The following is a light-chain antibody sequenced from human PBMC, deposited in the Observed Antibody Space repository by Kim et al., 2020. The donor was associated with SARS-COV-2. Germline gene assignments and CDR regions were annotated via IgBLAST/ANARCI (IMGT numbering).Light chain of an antibody. J-gene: IGKJ1*01. CDR3: QDYGTSRT. CDR1: QSLSSGN. CDR2: GAS. Sequence: LSPGERPTLSCRASQSLSSGNLAWYQQKPGQAPRLLIYGASSRATGIPDRFSGSGSGTDFTLTISRVEPEDFVIYYCQDYGTSRTFGQGTKVDIK. V-gene: IGKV3-20*01.